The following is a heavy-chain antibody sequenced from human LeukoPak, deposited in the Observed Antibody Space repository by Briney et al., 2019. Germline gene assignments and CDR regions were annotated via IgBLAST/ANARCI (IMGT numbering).Heavy chain of an antibody. CDR3: ARLWLQGAFDI. J-gene: IGHJ3*02. CDR2: INHSGST. Sequence: NPSETLSLTCAVYGGSFSGYYWSWIRQPPGKGLEWIGEINHSGSTNYNPSLKSRVTISVDTSKNQFSLKLSSVTAADTAVYYCARLWLQGAFDIWGQGTMVTVSS. CDR1: GGSFSGYY. D-gene: IGHD5-24*01. V-gene: IGHV4-34*01.